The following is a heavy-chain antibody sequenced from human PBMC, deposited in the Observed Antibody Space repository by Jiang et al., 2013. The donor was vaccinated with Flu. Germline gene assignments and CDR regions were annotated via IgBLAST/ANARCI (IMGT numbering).Heavy chain of an antibody. Sequence: LLESGGGLVQPGGSLRLSCAASGFTFSSYAMSWVRQAPGKGLEWVSAISGSGGSTYYADSVKGRFTISRDNSKNTLYLQMNSLRAEDTAVYYCAKDPYDYVWGSYRYDYWGQGTLVTVSS. J-gene: IGHJ4*02. CDR1: GFTFSSYA. D-gene: IGHD3-16*02. CDR2: ISGSGGST. CDR3: AKDPYDYVWGSYRYDY. V-gene: IGHV3-23*01.